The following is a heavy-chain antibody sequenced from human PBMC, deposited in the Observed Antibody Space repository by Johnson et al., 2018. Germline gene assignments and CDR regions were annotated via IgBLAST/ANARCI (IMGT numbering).Heavy chain of an antibody. CDR3: VRDLYYDFWSGYSPMDV. Sequence: QVQLVESGGGVVQPGRSLRLSCAASGFSFSSYGMHWVRQAPGKGLEWVALISYDGSNKFYADSMKGRFTISRDNSKSTLYLQMNSLRDEDTAVYYCVRDLYYDFWSGYSPMDVWGKGTTVTVSS. J-gene: IGHJ6*03. D-gene: IGHD3-3*01. CDR1: GFSFSSYG. V-gene: IGHV3-30*03. CDR2: ISYDGSNK.